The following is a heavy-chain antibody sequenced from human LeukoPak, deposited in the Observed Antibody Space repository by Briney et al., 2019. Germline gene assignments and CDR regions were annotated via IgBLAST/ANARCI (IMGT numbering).Heavy chain of an antibody. V-gene: IGHV4-34*01. J-gene: IGHJ4*02. CDR1: GGSFSVYY. CDR2: IYYTGST. CDR3: ARSYSSHPFDY. D-gene: IGHD6-13*01. Sequence: SETLSLTCVVYGGSFSVYYWSWIRQPPGKGLEWIGYIYYTGSTYYNPSLKSRVTISVDRSKNQFSLKLSSVTAADTAVYYCARSYSSHPFDYWGQGTLVTVSS.